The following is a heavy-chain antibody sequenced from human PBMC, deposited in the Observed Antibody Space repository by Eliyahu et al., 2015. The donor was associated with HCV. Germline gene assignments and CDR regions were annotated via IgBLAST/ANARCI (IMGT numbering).Heavy chain of an antibody. CDR1: GGSIXTYX. Sequence: QVQLQESGPGLVKPSETLSLICTVSGGSIXTYXWSWIRRPPGKGLEWIGYIHYSGSTNYNPSLKSRVTMSVDTSKNQFSLELKSVTAADTATYYCSSGGGGIAVAGTGGWFDPWGQGTLVTVSA. V-gene: IGHV4-59*01. CDR2: IHYSGST. D-gene: IGHD6-19*01. CDR3: SSGGGGIAVAGTGGWFDP. J-gene: IGHJ5*02.